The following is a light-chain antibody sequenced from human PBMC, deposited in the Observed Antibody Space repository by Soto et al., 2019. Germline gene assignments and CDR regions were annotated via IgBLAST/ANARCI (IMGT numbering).Light chain of an antibody. CDR3: QQRSNWPTWT. V-gene: IGKV3-11*01. J-gene: IGKJ1*01. CDR1: QSVSSY. CDR2: DAS. Sequence: EIVLTQSPATLSLSPGERATLSCRASQSVSSYLAWYQQKPGQAPRLLIYDASNRAPRIPARFSGSGSGTDFTLTISSLEPEDFAVYYCQQRSNWPTWTFGQGTKVEIK.